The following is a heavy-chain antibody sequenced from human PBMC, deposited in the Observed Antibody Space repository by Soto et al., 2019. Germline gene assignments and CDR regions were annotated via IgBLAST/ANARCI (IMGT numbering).Heavy chain of an antibody. V-gene: IGHV4-59*08. CDR2: SYHSGST. J-gene: IGHJ2*01. CDR3: ARASKGYCSGSSCLDWFFDL. CDR1: GGSIRGYY. D-gene: IGHD2-2*01. Sequence: QVQLQESGPGLVKPSETLSLTCTVSGGSIRGYYWSWIRQPPGKGLEWIGYSYHSGSTNYNSALNTRVTMSVDTSKNHFALKVTSVTAADTAVYYCARASKGYCSGSSCLDWFFDLWGRGTLVTVSS.